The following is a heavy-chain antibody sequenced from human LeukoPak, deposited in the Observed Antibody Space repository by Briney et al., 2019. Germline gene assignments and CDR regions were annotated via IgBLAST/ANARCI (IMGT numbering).Heavy chain of an antibody. CDR1: GFRFDDYA. CDR2: ITWNSGSI. J-gene: IGHJ4*02. V-gene: IGHV3-9*01. Sequence: GGSLRLSCEVSGFRFDDYAMHWVRQAPGKGLEWVSGITWNSGSIGYADSVKGRFTISRDNAKNSLFLQMNSLRTEDTALYYCVKGSPFTVSTDYFDYWGQGTLVTVSS. CDR3: VKGSPFTVSTDYFDY. D-gene: IGHD4-17*01.